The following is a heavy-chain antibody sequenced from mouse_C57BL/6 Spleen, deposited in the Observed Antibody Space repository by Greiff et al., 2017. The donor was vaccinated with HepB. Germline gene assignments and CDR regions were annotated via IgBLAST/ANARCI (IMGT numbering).Heavy chain of an antibody. J-gene: IGHJ4*01. CDR3: ARIPLYYAMDY. CDR2: IHPNSGST. V-gene: IGHV1-64*01. CDR1: GYTFTSYW. Sequence: QVQLKQPGAELVKPGASVKLSCKASGYTFTSYWMHWVKQRPGQGLEWIGMIHPNSGSTNYNEKFKSKATLTVDKSSSTAYMQLSSLTSEDSAVYYCARIPLYYAMDYWGQGTSVTVSS. D-gene: IGHD6-1*01.